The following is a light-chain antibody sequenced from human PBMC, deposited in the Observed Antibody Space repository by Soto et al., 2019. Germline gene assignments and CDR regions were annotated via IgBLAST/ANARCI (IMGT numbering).Light chain of an antibody. V-gene: IGLV2-8*01. J-gene: IGLJ1*01. CDR2: AVD. Sequence: QSALTQPPSASGSPGQSVTISCTGTSSDVGAYNYVSWYQQHPGKAPKLIIYAVDKRPSGIPDRISGSKSGNTASLTVTGLQAEDEADYYCISYAGDNCHYVFGTGTKLTVL. CDR1: SSDVGAYNY. CDR3: ISYAGDNCHYV.